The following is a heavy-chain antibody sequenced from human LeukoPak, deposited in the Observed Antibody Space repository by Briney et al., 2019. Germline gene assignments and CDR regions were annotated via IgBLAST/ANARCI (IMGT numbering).Heavy chain of an antibody. Sequence: GSSLMIFCWGFGDGFITYGLGWLRRMPGKGLECMGSIYTGHHAPIYSPSFQEQVNISAHKSISTAYLQWSTLKPSDTPMYYCASPSPSTFDVSGQGTMVTVSS. CDR3: ASPSPSTFDV. V-gene: IGHV5-51*01. J-gene: IGHJ3*01. CDR2: IYTGHHAP. D-gene: IGHD2/OR15-2a*01. CDR1: GDGFITYG.